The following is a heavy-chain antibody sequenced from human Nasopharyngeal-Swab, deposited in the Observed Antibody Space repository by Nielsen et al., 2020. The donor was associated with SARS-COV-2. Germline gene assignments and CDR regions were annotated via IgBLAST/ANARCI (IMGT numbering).Heavy chain of an antibody. CDR1: GDSISSYF. CDR2: VHYTGST. D-gene: IGHD6-19*01. CDR3: TRGTTPISVSLRALDV. Sequence: SETLSLTCTVSGDSISSYFWSWIRQSPGKGLEWIGYVHYTGSTNYSPSLKSRVTIALDTSKNQFSLELKSVTAADTAVYYCTRGTTPISVSLRALDVWGQGTTVTVSS. V-gene: IGHV4-59*01. J-gene: IGHJ6*02.